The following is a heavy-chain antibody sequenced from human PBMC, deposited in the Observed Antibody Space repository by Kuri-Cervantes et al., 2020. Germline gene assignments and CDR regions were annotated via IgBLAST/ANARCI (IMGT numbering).Heavy chain of an antibody. Sequence: LSLTCAASGFTFSSYWMSWVRQAPGKGLEWVSSISSSSSYIYYADSVKGRFTISRDNAKNSLYLQMNSLRAEDTAVYYCARQWLVREGDAFDIWGQGTMVTVSS. J-gene: IGHJ3*02. CDR3: ARQWLVREGDAFDI. CDR2: ISSSSSYI. V-gene: IGHV3-21*01. D-gene: IGHD6-19*01. CDR1: GFTFSSYW.